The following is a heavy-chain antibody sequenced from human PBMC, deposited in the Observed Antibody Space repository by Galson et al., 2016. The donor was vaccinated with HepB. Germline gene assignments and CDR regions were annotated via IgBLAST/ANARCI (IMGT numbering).Heavy chain of an antibody. CDR3: ARINRVRTFDI. CDR2: INHSGTT. J-gene: IGHJ3*02. CDR1: GFTFSRYA. D-gene: IGHD1-14*01. V-gene: IGHV4-34*01. Sequence: LRLSCAASGFTFSRYAMTWIRQPPGKGLEWIGEINHSGTTKSNPSLKSRVTISVDTSKSQFSLKLNSVTAADTAIYYCARINRVRTFDIWGQGTLVTVSS.